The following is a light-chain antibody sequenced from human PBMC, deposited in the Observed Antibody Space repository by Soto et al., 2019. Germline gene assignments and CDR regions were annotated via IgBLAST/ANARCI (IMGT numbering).Light chain of an antibody. CDR2: EVS. Sequence: FALTPPASVSGSSGQSITISCTGTSSDVGSYNLVSWYQQHPGKAPKLMIYEVSKRPSGVSSRFSGSKSGNTASLTISGLQAEEEADYYCCSYAGSSTYVFGTGTKVTVL. J-gene: IGLJ1*01. CDR1: SSDVGSYNL. V-gene: IGLV2-23*02. CDR3: CSYAGSSTYV.